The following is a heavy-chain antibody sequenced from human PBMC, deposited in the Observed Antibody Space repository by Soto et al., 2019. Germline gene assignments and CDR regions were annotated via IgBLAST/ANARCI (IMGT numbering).Heavy chain of an antibody. D-gene: IGHD6-6*01. Sequence: QVQLVQSGAEVKKPGASVKVSCKASGYTFTSYGISWVRQAPGQGLEWMGWISAYNGNTNYAQKLQGRVTMTTDTTTSTAYMELRSLRSDDTAVYYCARDPWRQLVPYYGMDVWGQGTTVTVSS. CDR1: GYTFTSYG. J-gene: IGHJ6*02. CDR2: ISAYNGNT. CDR3: ARDPWRQLVPYYGMDV. V-gene: IGHV1-18*01.